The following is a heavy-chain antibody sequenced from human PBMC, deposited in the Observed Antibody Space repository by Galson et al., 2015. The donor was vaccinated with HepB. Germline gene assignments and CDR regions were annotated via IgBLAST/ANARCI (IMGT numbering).Heavy chain of an antibody. D-gene: IGHD6-19*01. J-gene: IGHJ4*02. CDR1: GFSFSRFG. CDR3: AKTAGQWQAVDH. Sequence: SLRLSCAASGFSFSRFGMHWVRKAPGKGLEWVTFILFDGSNKYYEDSVKGRFTISRDNSQNTVHLQMNSLRSDDTAVYYCAKTAGQWQAVDHWGQGTLVTVSS. CDR2: ILFDGSNK. V-gene: IGHV3-30*02.